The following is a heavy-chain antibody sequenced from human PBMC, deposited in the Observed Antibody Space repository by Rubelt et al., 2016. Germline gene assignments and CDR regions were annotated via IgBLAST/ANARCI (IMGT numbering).Heavy chain of an antibody. CDR3: ARRDGYNWDDAFDI. CDR2: ISAYNGNT. V-gene: IGHV1-18*01. D-gene: IGHD5-24*01. J-gene: IGHJ3*02. Sequence: QVQLVQSGAEVKKPGASVKVSCKASGYTFTSYGISWVRQAPGQGLEWMGWISAYNGNTNYAQKVQGRVTMTTDTSTGTAYRELRSLRSDDTAVDYCARRDGYNWDDAFDIWGQGTMVTVSS. CDR1: GYTFTSYG.